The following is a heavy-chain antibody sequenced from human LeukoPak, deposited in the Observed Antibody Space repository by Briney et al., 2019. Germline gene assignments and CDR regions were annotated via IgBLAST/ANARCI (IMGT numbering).Heavy chain of an antibody. Sequence: GVLRRLSCASYGFTFGCYSMKWLRQAPVNGMDWVSSISSSSTYIYYADSVKGRFTISRDNAKNSLYLQMNSLRAEDTAVYYCARDLRSSGWYYFDYWGQGTLVTVSS. J-gene: IGHJ4*02. CDR3: ARDLRSSGWYYFDY. D-gene: IGHD6-19*01. CDR1: GFTFGCYS. V-gene: IGHV3-21*01. CDR2: ISSSSTYI.